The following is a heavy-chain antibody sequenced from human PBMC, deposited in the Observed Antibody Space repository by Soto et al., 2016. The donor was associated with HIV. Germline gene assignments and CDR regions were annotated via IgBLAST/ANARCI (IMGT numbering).Heavy chain of an antibody. CDR3: AKSLRVSGWYETQYYFDY. D-gene: IGHD6-19*01. CDR1: GFTFSNYA. CDR2: ISSSGGNT. Sequence: EVQLLESGGGLVQPGGSLRLSCAASGFTFSNYAMSWVRQAPGKGLEWVSVISSSGGNTSYAGSVKGRFTISRDISKNTLYLQMSSLRAEDTAVYYCAKSLRVSGWYETQYYFDYWGQGTLVTVSS. V-gene: IGHV3-23*01. J-gene: IGHJ4*02.